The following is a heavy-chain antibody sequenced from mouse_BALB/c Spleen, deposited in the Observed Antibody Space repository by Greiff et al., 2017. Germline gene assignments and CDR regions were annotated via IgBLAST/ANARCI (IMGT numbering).Heavy chain of an antibody. Sequence: LVESGAELAKPGASVKMSCKASGYTFTSYWMHWVKQRPGQGLEWIGYINPSTGYTEYNQKFKDKATLTADKSSSTAYMQLSSLTSEDSAVYYCARCTTGHGAWFAYWGQGTLVTVSA. CDR1: GYTFTSYW. V-gene: IGHV1-7*01. CDR3: ARCTTGHGAWFAY. J-gene: IGHJ3*01. CDR2: INPSTGYT. D-gene: IGHD1-1*01.